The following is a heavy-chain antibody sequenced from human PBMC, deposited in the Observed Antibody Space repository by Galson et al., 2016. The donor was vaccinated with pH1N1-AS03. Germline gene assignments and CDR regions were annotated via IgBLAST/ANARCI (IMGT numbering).Heavy chain of an antibody. CDR1: GYRFNIYD. J-gene: IGHJ5*02. D-gene: IGHD3/OR15-3a*01. CDR2: INTGNGNT. Sequence: SVKVSCKASGYRFNIYDMHWVRQAPGQRPEWMGWINTGNGNTKYSQKFQGRITITRDTSASTAYMELSSLKFEDTAIYYCARGTGSPHWFDPWGQGTFVTVSA. CDR3: ARGTGSPHWFDP. V-gene: IGHV1-3*04.